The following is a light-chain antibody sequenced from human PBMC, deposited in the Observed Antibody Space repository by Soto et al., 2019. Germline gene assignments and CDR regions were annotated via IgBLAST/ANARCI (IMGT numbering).Light chain of an antibody. Sequence: EIVLTQSPGTLSLSPGERATRSCRASQSVRSNYLAWYQQRPGQAPRLLIYDASSRATGIPDRFSGSGSGTDFTLTISRLEPEDFAVYYCQRYGSSRTFGQGTKVDIK. CDR1: QSVRSNY. CDR2: DAS. V-gene: IGKV3-20*01. CDR3: QRYGSSRT. J-gene: IGKJ1*01.